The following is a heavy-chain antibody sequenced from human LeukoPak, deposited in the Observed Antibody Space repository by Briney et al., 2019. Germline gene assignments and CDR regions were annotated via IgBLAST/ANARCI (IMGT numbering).Heavy chain of an antibody. V-gene: IGHV1-8*01. Sequence: ASVKVSCKESGYTFTSYDINWVRQATGQGVEWLGWMNPKSGNTGYGQKFQGRVTMTRNTSISTAYMELSSLRSEDTAVYYCASGGYFDWLRPGYWGQGTLVTVSS. CDR1: GYTFTSYD. J-gene: IGHJ4*02. CDR3: ASGGYFDWLRPGY. CDR2: MNPKSGNT. D-gene: IGHD3-9*01.